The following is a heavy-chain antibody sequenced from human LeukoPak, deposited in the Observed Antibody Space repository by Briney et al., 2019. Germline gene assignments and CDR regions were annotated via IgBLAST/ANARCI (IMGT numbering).Heavy chain of an antibody. Sequence: GGSLRLSCAASGFTFSSYSMNWVRQAPGKGLEWVSSISSSSSYIYYADSVKGRFTISRDNAKNSLYLQMNSLRAEDTAVYYCARSLVLGMVDYWGQGTLVTVSS. CDR1: GFTFSSYS. CDR2: ISSSSSYI. D-gene: IGHD2-8*02. V-gene: IGHV3-21*01. J-gene: IGHJ4*02. CDR3: ARSLVLGMVDY.